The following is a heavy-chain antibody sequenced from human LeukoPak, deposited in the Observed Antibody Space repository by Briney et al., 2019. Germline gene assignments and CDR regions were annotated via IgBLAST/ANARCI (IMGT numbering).Heavy chain of an antibody. Sequence: GGSLRLSCAATGFTFSSYSMNWVRQAPGKGLEWVSAISGSGGSTYYADSVKGRFTISRDNSKNTLYLQMNSLRAEDTAVYYCAKEQQRGDFDYWGQGTLVTVSS. J-gene: IGHJ4*02. CDR2: ISGSGGST. CDR3: AKEQQRGDFDY. D-gene: IGHD6-13*01. CDR1: GFTFSSYS. V-gene: IGHV3-23*01.